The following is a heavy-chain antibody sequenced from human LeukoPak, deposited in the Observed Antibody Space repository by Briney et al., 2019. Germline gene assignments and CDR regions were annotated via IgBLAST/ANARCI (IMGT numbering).Heavy chain of an antibody. J-gene: IGHJ4*02. Sequence: SETLSLTCAVYGGSFSGYYWSWIRQPPGKGLEWIGEINHSGSTNYNPSLKGRVTISVDTSKNQFSLKLSSVTAADTAVYYCARNGDNSAGGSGSYFSWGQGTLVTVSS. CDR1: GGSFSGYY. CDR3: ARNGDNSAGGSGSYFS. CDR2: INHSGST. D-gene: IGHD3-10*01. V-gene: IGHV4-34*01.